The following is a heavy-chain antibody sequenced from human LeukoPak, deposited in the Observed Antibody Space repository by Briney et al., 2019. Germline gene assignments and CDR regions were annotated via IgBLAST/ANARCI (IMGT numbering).Heavy chain of an antibody. CDR2: IIPILGIA. J-gene: IGHJ4*02. CDR1: GGTFSSYA. CDR3: ARDEESYSSGRYRGY. Sequence: SVKVSCKASGGTFSSYAISWVRQAPGQGLEWMGRIIPILGIANYAQKFQGRVTITADKSTSTAYMELSSLRSEDTAVYYCARDEESYSSGRYRGYWGQGTLVTVSS. V-gene: IGHV1-69*04. D-gene: IGHD6-19*01.